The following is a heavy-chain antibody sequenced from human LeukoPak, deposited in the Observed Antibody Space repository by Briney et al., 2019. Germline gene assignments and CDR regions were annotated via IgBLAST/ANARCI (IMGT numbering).Heavy chain of an antibody. J-gene: IGHJ4*02. CDR3: ARADYDFWSGCNY. CDR2: IYYSGST. V-gene: IGHV4-59*01. CDR1: GGSISSYY. Sequence: PSETLSLTCTVSGGSISSYYWSWIRQPPGKGLEWIGYIYYSGSTNYNPSLKSRVTISVDTSKNQFSLKLSSVTAADTAVYYCARADYDFWSGCNYWGQGTLVTVSS. D-gene: IGHD3-3*01.